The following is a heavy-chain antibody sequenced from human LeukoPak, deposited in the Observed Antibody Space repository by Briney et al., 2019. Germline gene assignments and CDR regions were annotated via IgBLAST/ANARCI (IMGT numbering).Heavy chain of an antibody. J-gene: IGHJ4*02. CDR3: ARDEEMATMGGLVDY. Sequence: ASVKVSCKASGYTFTSYDINWVRQATGQGLEWMGWMNPNSGNTGYAQKFQGRVTMTRDTSTSTVYMELSSLRSEDTAVYYCARDEEMATMGGLVDYWGQGTLVTVSS. D-gene: IGHD5-24*01. V-gene: IGHV1-8*01. CDR2: MNPNSGNT. CDR1: GYTFTSYD.